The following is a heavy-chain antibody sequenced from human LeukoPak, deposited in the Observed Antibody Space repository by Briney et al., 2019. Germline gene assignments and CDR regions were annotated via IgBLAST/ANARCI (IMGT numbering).Heavy chain of an antibody. CDR3: ASHVHDYGES. CDR1: GYTFTSYG. J-gene: IGHJ4*02. V-gene: IGHV1-18*01. CDR2: ISAYNGNT. D-gene: IGHD6-6*01. Sequence: GASVKVSCKASGYTFTSYGISWVRQAPGQGPERMGWISAYNGNTNYAQKLQGRVTMTTDTSTSTAYMELRSLRSDDTAVYYCASHVHDYGESWGQGTLVTVSS.